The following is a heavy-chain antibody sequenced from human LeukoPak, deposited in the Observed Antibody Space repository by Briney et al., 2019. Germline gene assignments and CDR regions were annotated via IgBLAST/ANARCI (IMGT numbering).Heavy chain of an antibody. J-gene: IGHJ4*02. CDR3: ARASALATPPFAY. Sequence: GGSLRLSCAASGFTFSSYWMHWVRQAPGKGLVWVSRINIDGNTSNYADSVKGRFTISRDNAKNAVYLQMNSLRVEDTAVYYCARASALATPPFAYWGQGTLVTVSS. CDR2: INIDGNTS. D-gene: IGHD5-12*01. V-gene: IGHV3-74*01. CDR1: GFTFSSYW.